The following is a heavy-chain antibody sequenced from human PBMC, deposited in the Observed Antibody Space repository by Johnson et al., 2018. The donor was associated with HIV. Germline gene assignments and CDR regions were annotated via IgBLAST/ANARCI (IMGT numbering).Heavy chain of an antibody. V-gene: IGHV3-20*04. CDR1: GFTFSSYS. Sequence: VQLVESGGGLVQPGWSLRLSCAASGFTFSSYSMHWVRQAPGKGLEWISTINWNGGRTDYADSVKGRFTVSRDSAKNSLYLQMNSLRAEDTALYYCARVSNHAFDIWGQGTMVTVSS. CDR3: ARVSNHAFDI. J-gene: IGHJ3*02. CDR2: INWNGGRT.